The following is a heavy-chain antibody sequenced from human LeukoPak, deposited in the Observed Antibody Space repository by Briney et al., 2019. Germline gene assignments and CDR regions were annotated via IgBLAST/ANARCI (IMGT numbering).Heavy chain of an antibody. CDR3: ARGDRYCGGDCYDY. V-gene: IGHV4-30-2*01. Sequence: PSETLSLTCVVSGGSISSGGYSWSWIRQPPGKGLEWIGYIYHSGSTYYNPSLKSRVTISVDRSKNQFSLKLSSVTAADTAVYYCARGDRYCGGDCYDYWGQGTLVTVSS. CDR2: IYHSGST. CDR1: GGSISSGGYS. J-gene: IGHJ4*02. D-gene: IGHD2-21*01.